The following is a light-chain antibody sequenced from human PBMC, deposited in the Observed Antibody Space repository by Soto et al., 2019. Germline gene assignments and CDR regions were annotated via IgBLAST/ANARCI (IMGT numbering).Light chain of an antibody. J-gene: IGKJ4*01. CDR2: DVS. CDR3: HHYSTYPHT. CDR1: QIVGKW. Sequence: DVQMTQSPSNLSASIGDTVTITCRASQIVGKWLAWYQQKPGKAPKLLINDVSNLEIGVPSRVSGSGSGTEFTLTISSLDPDDFATYYCHHYSTYPHTFGGGTRVDI. V-gene: IGKV1-5*01.